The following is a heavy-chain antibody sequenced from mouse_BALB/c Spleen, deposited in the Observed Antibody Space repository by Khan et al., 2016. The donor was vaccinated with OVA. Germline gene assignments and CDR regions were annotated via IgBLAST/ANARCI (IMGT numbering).Heavy chain of an antibody. Sequence: QIQLQQSGPGLVQPSQSLSITCTVSGFSLSNYGIHWVRQSPGKGLEWLGVIWSGGSTDFNAAFISRLSISKDNSRSQVFFNMNSLQTDDSAIYYCARGGLPFAYWGQGTLVTVS. CDR3: ARGGLPFAY. V-gene: IGHV2-2*01. J-gene: IGHJ3*01. D-gene: IGHD2-13*01. CDR2: IWSGGST. CDR1: GFSLSNYG.